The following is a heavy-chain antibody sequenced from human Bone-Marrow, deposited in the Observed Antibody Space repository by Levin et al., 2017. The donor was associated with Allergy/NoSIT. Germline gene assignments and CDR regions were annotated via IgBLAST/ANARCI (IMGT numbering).Heavy chain of an antibody. D-gene: IGHD6-19*01. V-gene: IGHV4-39*01. J-gene: IGHJ4*02. Sequence: PSETLSLTCSVSGDSITSSRHYWAWLRQPPGKGLEWIANIYYSGSTHYNPSLRSRLTISVDTSKKEFSLKLRSVTAADTAVYYCARNSTGWFDYWGQGTPVTVSS. CDR1: GDSITSSRHY. CDR2: IYYSGST. CDR3: ARNSTGWFDY.